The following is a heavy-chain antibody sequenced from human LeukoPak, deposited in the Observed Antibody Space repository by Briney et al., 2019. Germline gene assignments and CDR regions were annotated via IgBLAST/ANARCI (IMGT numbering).Heavy chain of an antibody. V-gene: IGHV3-74*01. CDR3: ARVSSGRQWLPFDY. J-gene: IGHJ4*02. CDR2: INSDGSFT. CDR1: GFTFSTYA. Sequence: PGGSLRLSCAASGFTFSTYAMSWVRQVPGKGLVWVSRINSDGSFTSYADSVKGRFIISRDNAKNTLYLQMSSLRAEDTAVYYCARVSSGRQWLPFDYWGQGSLVTVSS. D-gene: IGHD5-12*01.